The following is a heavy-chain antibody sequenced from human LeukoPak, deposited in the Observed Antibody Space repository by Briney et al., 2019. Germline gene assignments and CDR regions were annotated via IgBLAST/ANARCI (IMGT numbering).Heavy chain of an antibody. CDR2: IRYDGSNK. V-gene: IGHV3-30*02. CDR3: AKDERGNFDY. D-gene: IGHD3-16*01. Sequence: GTSLRLSCAASGFTFISYAIHWVRQAPGKGLEWVAFIRYDGSNKYYADSVKGRFTISRDNSKNTLYLQMNSLRAEDTAVYYCAKDERGNFDYWGQGTLVTVSS. CDR1: GFTFISYA. J-gene: IGHJ4*02.